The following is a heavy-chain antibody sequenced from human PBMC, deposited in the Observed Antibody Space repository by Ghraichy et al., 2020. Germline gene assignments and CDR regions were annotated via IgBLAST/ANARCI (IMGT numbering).Heavy chain of an antibody. Sequence: GGSLRLSCAASGFTFSSYAMSWVRQAPGKGLEWVSAISGSGGSTYYADSVKGRLTISRDNSKNTLYLQMNSLRAEDTAVYYCAKLTLEWLLYFDYWGQGTLVTVSS. V-gene: IGHV3-23*01. CDR2: ISGSGGST. J-gene: IGHJ4*02. D-gene: IGHD3-3*01. CDR3: AKLTLEWLLYFDY. CDR1: GFTFSSYA.